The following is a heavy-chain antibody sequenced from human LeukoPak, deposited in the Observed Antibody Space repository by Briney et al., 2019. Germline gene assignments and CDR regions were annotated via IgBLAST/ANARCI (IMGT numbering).Heavy chain of an antibody. Sequence: ASVKVSCKASGYTFTSYDINWVRQATGQGLEWMGWMNPNSGSTGYAQKFQGRVTMTRNTSISTAYMELSSLRSEDTAVYYCARVAMDYYYYYMDVWGKGTTVTVSS. CDR2: MNPNSGST. CDR1: GYTFTSYD. CDR3: ARVAMDYYYYYMDV. J-gene: IGHJ6*03. V-gene: IGHV1-8*01. D-gene: IGHD5-18*01.